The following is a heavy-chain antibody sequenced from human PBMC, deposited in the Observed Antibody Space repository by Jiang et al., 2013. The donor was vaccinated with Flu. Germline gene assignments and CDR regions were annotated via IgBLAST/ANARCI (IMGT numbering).Heavy chain of an antibody. CDR3: ARSRITIFGVVIIDDAFDI. V-gene: IGHV6-1*01. D-gene: IGHD3-3*01. CDR1: SVSSNSAA. Sequence: SVSSNSAAWNWIRQSPSRGLEWLGRTYYRSKWYNDYAVSVKSRITINPDTSKNQFSLQLNSVTPEDTAVYYCARSRITIFGVVIIDDAFDIWGQGTMVTVSS. J-gene: IGHJ3*02. CDR2: TYYRSKWYN.